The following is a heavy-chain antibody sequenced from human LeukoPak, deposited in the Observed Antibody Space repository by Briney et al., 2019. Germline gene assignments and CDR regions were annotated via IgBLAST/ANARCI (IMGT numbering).Heavy chain of an antibody. V-gene: IGHV3-30*18. CDR2: ISFDGSNK. CDR1: GFTFSSYG. D-gene: IGHD3-10*01. J-gene: IGHJ6*02. CDR3: AKSSASGNYSYYGMDV. Sequence: GGSLRLSCAASGFTFSSYGMHWVRQAPGEGLEWVAFISFDGSNKYCADSVKGRFTISRDKSENTVYLQMNSLRAADTAVYYCAKSSASGNYSYYGMDVWGQGTTVTLSS.